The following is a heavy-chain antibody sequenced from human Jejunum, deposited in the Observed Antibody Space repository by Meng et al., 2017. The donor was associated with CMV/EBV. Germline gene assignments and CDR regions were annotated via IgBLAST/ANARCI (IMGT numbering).Heavy chain of an antibody. CDR3: AKSLVDTTMDLDY. CDR2: IRGSDDKT. Sequence: SGFTFSSFAMPWVRQAPGKGLEWVSTIRGSDDKTYYSDSVRGRFTISRDNSKNTLYLQMNSLRAEDTAVYYCAKSLVDTTMDLDYWGQGMLVTVSS. CDR1: GFTFSSFA. J-gene: IGHJ4*02. V-gene: IGHV3-23*01. D-gene: IGHD5-18*01.